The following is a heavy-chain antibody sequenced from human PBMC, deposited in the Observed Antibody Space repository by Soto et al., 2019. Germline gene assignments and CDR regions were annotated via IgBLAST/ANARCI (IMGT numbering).Heavy chain of an antibody. D-gene: IGHD3-10*01. CDR1: GGSISSGGYY. J-gene: IGHJ6*02. V-gene: IGHV4-31*03. CDR2: IYYSGST. CDR3: ARELRFGEDYCGMDV. Sequence: QVQLQESGPGLVKPSQTLSLTCTVSGGSISSGGYYWSWIRQHPGKGLEWIGYIYYSGSTSYNPSLKSRVTISVETSKNQSSLKLSSVTAADKAVYYGARELRFGEDYCGMDVWGQGTTVTFSS.